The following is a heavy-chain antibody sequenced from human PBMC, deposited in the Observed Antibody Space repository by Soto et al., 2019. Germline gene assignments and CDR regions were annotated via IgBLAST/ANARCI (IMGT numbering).Heavy chain of an antibody. Sequence: QVQLQQWGAGLLKPSETLSLTCAVYGGSFSGYXWSWIRQPPGKGLEWIGEINHSGSTNYNPSLKSRVTISVDTSKNXFSLKLSSVTAADTAVYYCARAPNYYYYYGMDVWGQGTTVTVSS. J-gene: IGHJ6*02. CDR1: GGSFSGYX. CDR3: ARAPNYYYYYGMDV. CDR2: INHSGST. V-gene: IGHV4-34*01.